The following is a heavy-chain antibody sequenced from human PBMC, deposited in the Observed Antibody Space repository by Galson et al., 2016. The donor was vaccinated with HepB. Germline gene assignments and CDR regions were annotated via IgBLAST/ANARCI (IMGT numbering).Heavy chain of an antibody. CDR3: ARYRTARAALDL. CDR2: ISNSGVNT. J-gene: IGHJ5*02. CDR1: GFTVNTYY. Sequence: SLRLSCAASGFTVNTYYMSWVRQAPGRGLEWVAYISNSGVNTHYAGSVNGRFTISRDNAKNSLFLQMNSLRAEDTAVNYCARYRTARAALDLWGQRTQVTVSS. V-gene: IGHV3-11*06. D-gene: IGHD6-13*01.